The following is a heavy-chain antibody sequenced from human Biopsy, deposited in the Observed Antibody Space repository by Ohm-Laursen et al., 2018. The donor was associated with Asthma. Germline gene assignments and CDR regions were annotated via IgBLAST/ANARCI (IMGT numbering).Heavy chain of an antibody. CDR1: GAYIGSRDHH. Sequence: SQTLSLTCSVGGAYIGSRDHHWSWIRQSPGTGLEWIGFVFWSGTTHYNRSLERRLSISIDTTRNEFSMTLRSVTASDTAVYFCARVASYGDIYFAIDVWGPGTTVSV. D-gene: IGHD4-17*01. J-gene: IGHJ6*02. V-gene: IGHV4-30-4*01. CDR2: VFWSGTT. CDR3: ARVASYGDIYFAIDV.